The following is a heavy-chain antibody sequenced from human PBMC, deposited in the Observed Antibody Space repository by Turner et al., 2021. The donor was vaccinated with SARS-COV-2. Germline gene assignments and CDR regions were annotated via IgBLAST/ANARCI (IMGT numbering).Heavy chain of an antibody. Sequence: EVQLVETGRGLIQPGGSLRLSCAASGFTVSSNYMSWVRQAPGKGLEWVSVISSGGSTYYADSVKGRFTISRDNSKNTLYLQMNSLRAEDTAVYYCARGGEYQLLHYYGMDVWGQGTTVTVSS. V-gene: IGHV3-53*02. J-gene: IGHJ6*02. CDR3: ARGGEYQLLHYYGMDV. CDR2: ISSGGST. D-gene: IGHD2-2*01. CDR1: GFTVSSNY.